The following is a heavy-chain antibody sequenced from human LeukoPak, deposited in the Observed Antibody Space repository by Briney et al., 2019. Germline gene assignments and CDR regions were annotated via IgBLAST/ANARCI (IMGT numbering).Heavy chain of an antibody. Sequence: SVKVSCKAPAYTFISHDFTWVRQAPGQGLEWMGRIIPILGIANYAQKFQGRVTITADKSTSTAYMELSSLRSEDTAVYYCARDNGDPSRSDYWGQGTLVTVSS. CDR1: AYTFISHD. CDR2: IIPILGIA. V-gene: IGHV1-69*04. D-gene: IGHD4-17*01. CDR3: ARDNGDPSRSDY. J-gene: IGHJ4*02.